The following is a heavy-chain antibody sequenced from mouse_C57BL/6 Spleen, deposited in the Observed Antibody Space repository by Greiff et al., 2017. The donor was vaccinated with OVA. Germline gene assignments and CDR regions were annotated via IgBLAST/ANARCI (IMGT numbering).Heavy chain of an antibody. CDR1: GFTFSSYA. Sequence: EVKLVESGGGLVKPGGSLKLSCAASGFTFSSYAMSWVRQTPEKRLEWVATISDGGSYTYYPDNVKGRFTISRDNAKNNLYLQMSHLKSEDTAMYYCARDRSNYAAWFAYWGQGTLVTVSA. V-gene: IGHV5-4*01. D-gene: IGHD2-5*01. CDR2: ISDGGSYT. CDR3: ARDRSNYAAWFAY. J-gene: IGHJ3*01.